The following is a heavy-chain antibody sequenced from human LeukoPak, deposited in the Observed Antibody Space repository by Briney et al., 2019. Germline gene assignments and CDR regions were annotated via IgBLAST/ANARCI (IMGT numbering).Heavy chain of an antibody. J-gene: IGHJ4*02. CDR1: GDSVSINSAA. D-gene: IGHD6-19*01. V-gene: IGHV6-1*01. Sequence: SQTLSLTCAISGDSVSINSAAWNWIRQSPSRGLEWLGRTYQRSKWYNDYAVSVKSRITINPDISKNQFSLQLNSVTPEDTAVYYCARSPSPYSSGWYFDYWGQGTLVTVS. CDR3: ARSPSPYSSGWYFDY. CDR2: TYQRSKWYN.